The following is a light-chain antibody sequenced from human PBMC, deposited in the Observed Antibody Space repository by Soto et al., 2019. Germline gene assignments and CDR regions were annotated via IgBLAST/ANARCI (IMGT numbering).Light chain of an antibody. CDR3: HNYIINPGP. CDR1: QSVTSW. V-gene: IGKV1-5*01. J-gene: IGKJ1*01. Sequence: DVQMTQSPSTLSASVGDRVTITCRASQSVTSWLAWYQQKPGKAPKVLIYDASSLESGVPSRFSGSGSGTEFPLTFSALHLNNFATYYCHNYIINPGPFGQGTKGEI. CDR2: DAS.